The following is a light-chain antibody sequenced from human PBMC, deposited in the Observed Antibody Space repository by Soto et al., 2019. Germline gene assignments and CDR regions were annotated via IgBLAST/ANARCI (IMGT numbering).Light chain of an antibody. CDR3: QP. CDR1: QSVSSY. Sequence: EIVLTQSPAPLSLSPGERATLSCRASQSVSSYLAWYQQKPGQAPRLLIDDATNRATGIPARFSGSGSGTDFTLTISGLEPEDFAVYYLQPFGQGTRLEIK. CDR2: DAT. V-gene: IGKV3-11*01. J-gene: IGKJ5*01.